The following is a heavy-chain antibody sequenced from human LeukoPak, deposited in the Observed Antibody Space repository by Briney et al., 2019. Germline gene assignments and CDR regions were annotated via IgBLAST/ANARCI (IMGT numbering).Heavy chain of an antibody. D-gene: IGHD6-19*01. CDR3: ANQQSSSGWVGSSFDY. CDR2: IYYSGST. V-gene: IGHV4-39*01. J-gene: IGHJ4*02. CDR1: GGSISRSSYY. Sequence: SETLSLTCTVSGGSISRSSYYWGWIRQPPGKGLEWIGNIYYSGSTYYNPSLKSRVTISADTSKNQFSLKLNSVTAADTAVFYCANQQSSSGWVGSSFDYWGQGTLVTVSS.